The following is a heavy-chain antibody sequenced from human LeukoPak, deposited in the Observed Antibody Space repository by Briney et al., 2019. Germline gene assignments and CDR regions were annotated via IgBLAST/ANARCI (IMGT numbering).Heavy chain of an antibody. CDR2: ISSSISTI. J-gene: IGHJ4*02. CDR1: GFIFSSYS. V-gene: IGHV3-48*04. D-gene: IGHD3-10*01. CDR3: ARSQFGELLNGFDS. Sequence: GGSLRLSCAASGFIFSSYSMNWVRQAPGKGLEWVSYISSSISTIYYADSVKGRFTISRDNAKNSLYLQMNSLRAEDTAVYYCARSQFGELLNGFDSWGQGTLVTVSS.